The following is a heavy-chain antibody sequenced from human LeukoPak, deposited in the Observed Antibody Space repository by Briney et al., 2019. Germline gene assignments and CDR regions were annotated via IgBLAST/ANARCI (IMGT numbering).Heavy chain of an antibody. CDR2: ISGSGGTT. Sequence: GGSLRLSCAASGFTFINYAMTWVRQAPGKGLEWVSDISGSGGTTYYADSVKGRFTVSRDNSKNTLYLQINSLRVGDTAVYYCAIMKTTVTTRFDYWGQGTPVTVSS. CDR3: AIMKTTVTTRFDY. CDR1: GFTFINYA. V-gene: IGHV3-23*01. J-gene: IGHJ4*02. D-gene: IGHD4-17*01.